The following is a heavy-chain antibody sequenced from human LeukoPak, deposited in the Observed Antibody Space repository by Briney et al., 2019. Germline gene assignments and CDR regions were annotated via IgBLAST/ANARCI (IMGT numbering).Heavy chain of an antibody. CDR1: GGSISSYY. CDR2: IYTSGST. D-gene: IGHD6-19*01. J-gene: IGHJ3*02. Sequence: PSETLSLTCTVSGGSISSYYWSWIRQPPGKGLEWIGYIYTSGSTNYNPSLKSRVTISVDTSKNQFSLKPSSVTAADTAAYYCARGPRWQWLVQDAFDIWGQGTMVTVSS. CDR3: ARGPRWQWLVQDAFDI. V-gene: IGHV4-4*09.